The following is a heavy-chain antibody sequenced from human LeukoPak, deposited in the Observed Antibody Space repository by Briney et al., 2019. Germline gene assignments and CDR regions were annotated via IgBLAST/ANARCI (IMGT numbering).Heavy chain of an antibody. CDR3: ARDEQDTAMAYYFDY. CDR2: IWYDGSNK. J-gene: IGHJ4*02. D-gene: IGHD5-18*01. CDR1: GFTFSSYG. V-gene: IGHV3-33*01. Sequence: GGSLRLSCAACGFTFSSYGMHWVRQAPGKGLEWVAVIWYDGSNKYYADSVKGRFTISRDNSKNTLYLQMNSLRAEDTAVYYCARDEQDTAMAYYFDYWGQGTLVTVSS.